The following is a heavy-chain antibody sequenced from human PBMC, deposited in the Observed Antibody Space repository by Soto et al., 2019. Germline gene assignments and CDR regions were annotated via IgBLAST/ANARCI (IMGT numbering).Heavy chain of an antibody. CDR3: AKDSLAYYDFWSGYYNAVNYGMDV. CDR1: GFTFSSYG. V-gene: IGHV3-30*18. D-gene: IGHD3-3*01. Sequence: PGGSLRLSCAASGFTFSSYGMHWVRQAPGKGLEWVAVISYDGSNKYYADSVKGRFTISRDNSKNTLYLQMNSLRAEDTAVYYCAKDSLAYYDFWSGYYNAVNYGMDVWGQGTTVTVSS. CDR2: ISYDGSNK. J-gene: IGHJ6*02.